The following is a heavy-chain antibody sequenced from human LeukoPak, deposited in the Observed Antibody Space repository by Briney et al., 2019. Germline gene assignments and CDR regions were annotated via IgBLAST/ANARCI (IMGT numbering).Heavy chain of an antibody. Sequence: SETLSLTCTVSGGSISSYYWSWIRQPPGKGLEWIGYIYYSGSTNYNPSLKSRATMSVDTSKNQFSLNLSSVIAADTAVYYCARDSYYYDSSTYRVFDYWGQGTLVTVSS. J-gene: IGHJ4*02. CDR2: IYYSGST. D-gene: IGHD3-22*01. CDR3: ARDSYYYDSSTYRVFDY. CDR1: GGSISSYY. V-gene: IGHV4-59*12.